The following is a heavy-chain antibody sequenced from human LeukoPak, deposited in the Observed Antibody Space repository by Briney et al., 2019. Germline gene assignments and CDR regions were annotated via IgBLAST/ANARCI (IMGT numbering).Heavy chain of an antibody. CDR2: ISHSSSYI. J-gene: IGHJ4*02. Sequence: GGSLRLSCAASGFSFSSYNMKWVRQAPGKGLEWVSSISHSSSYIEYADSVKGRFTISRDNAKNSLYLQMNSLTAADTAVYYCARDLSLDYWGQGTLVTVSS. D-gene: IGHD2/OR15-2a*01. CDR3: ARDLSLDY. V-gene: IGHV3-21*01. CDR1: GFSFSSYN.